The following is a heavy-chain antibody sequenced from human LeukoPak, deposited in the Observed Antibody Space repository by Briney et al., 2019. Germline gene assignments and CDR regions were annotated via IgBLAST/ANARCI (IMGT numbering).Heavy chain of an antibody. CDR2: TFYRPKWYN. V-gene: IGHV6-1*01. CDR1: GDSVSSNNAA. D-gene: IGHD6-19*01. CDR3: ASESLSSGWSFDY. J-gene: IGHJ4*02. Sequence: SQTLSLTCALSGDSVSSNNAAWSWIRQSPSRGLEWLGRTFYRPKWYNDYAVSVKSRITINPDTSKNQFSLQLNSVTPEDTAVYYCASESLSSGWSFDYWGQGTLVTVSS.